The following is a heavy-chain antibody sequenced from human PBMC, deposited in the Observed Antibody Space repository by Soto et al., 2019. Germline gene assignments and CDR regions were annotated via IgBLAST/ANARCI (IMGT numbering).Heavy chain of an antibody. Sequence: SETLSLTCAVYGGSFSGYYWSWIRQPPGKGLEWIGEINHSGSTNHNPSLKSRVTISVDTSKNQFSLKLSSVTAADTAVYYCARGKTTVTKHSYGYYFDYWGQGTLVTVSS. CDR3: ARGKTTVTKHSYGYYFDY. V-gene: IGHV4-34*01. J-gene: IGHJ4*02. D-gene: IGHD4-17*01. CDR1: GGSFSGYY. CDR2: INHSGST.